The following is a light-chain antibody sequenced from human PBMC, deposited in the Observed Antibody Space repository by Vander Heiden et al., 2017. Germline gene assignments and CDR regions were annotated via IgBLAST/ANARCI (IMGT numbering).Light chain of an antibody. CDR2: SNS. J-gene: IGLJ2*01. CDR3: AAWDDSLNGVV. Sequence: QSVLTQPPSASGTPGQRVTISCSGSSSNVGRNTLTWYQQLPGTAPKLLIYSNSQRPSGVPDRFSGSKSGTSASLAINGLQSEDEADYYCAAWDDSLNGVVFGGGTKLTVL. CDR1: SSNVGRNT. V-gene: IGLV1-44*01.